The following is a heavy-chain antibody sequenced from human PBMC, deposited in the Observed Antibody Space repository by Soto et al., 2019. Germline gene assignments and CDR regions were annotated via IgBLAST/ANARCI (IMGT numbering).Heavy chain of an antibody. Sequence: QVQLVQSGAEVKKPGSSVKVSCKASGGTFSSYAISWVRQAPGQGLEWMGGLIPIFGTANYAQKFQGRVTITADEYPRTEYMAMSSLRSEDTYVYYCARPPLFYDGSGDYVYWGQGTLVTVSS. V-gene: IGHV1-69*01. J-gene: IGHJ4*02. D-gene: IGHD3-22*01. CDR1: GGTFSSYA. CDR3: ARPPLFYDGSGDYVY. CDR2: LIPIFGTA.